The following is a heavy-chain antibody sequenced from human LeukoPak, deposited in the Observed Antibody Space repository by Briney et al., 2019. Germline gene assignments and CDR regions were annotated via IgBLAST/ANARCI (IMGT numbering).Heavy chain of an antibody. CDR1: GGSISSSSYY. D-gene: IGHD6-13*01. CDR3: ARGSSSWFEGYFQH. Sequence: SETLSLTCTVSGGSISSSSYYWGWIRQPPGKGLEWIGSIYYSGSTYYNPSLKSRVTISVDTSKNQFSLKLSSVTAADTAVYYCARGSSSWFEGYFQHWGQGTLVTVSS. V-gene: IGHV4-39*07. CDR2: IYYSGST. J-gene: IGHJ1*01.